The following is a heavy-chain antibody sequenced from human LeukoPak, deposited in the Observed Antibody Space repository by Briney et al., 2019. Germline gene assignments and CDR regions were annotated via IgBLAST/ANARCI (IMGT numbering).Heavy chain of an antibody. CDR1: GFTISSYS. CDR2: ISSSSSYI. V-gene: IGHV3-21*01. J-gene: IGHJ4*02. Sequence: NTGGSLRPSCAASGFTISSYSMNWVRQAPGKGLEWVSSISSSSSYIYYADSVKGRFTISRDNAKNSLYLQMNSLRAEDTAVYYCARVSIAVALGVDYWGQGTLVTVSS. CDR3: ARVSIAVALGVDY. D-gene: IGHD6-19*01.